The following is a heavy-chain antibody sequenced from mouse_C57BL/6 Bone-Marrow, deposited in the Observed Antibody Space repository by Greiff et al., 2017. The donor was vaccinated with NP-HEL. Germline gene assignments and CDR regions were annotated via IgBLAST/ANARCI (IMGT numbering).Heavy chain of an antibody. V-gene: IGHV7-3*01. J-gene: IGHJ4*01. Sequence: EVQGVESGGGLVQPGGSLSLSCAASGFTFTDYYMSWVRQPPGKALEWLGFIRNKANGYTTEYSASVKGRFTISRDNSQSILYLQMNALRAEDSATYYCARYEAYYSNFYAMDYWGQGTSVTISS. CDR2: IRNKANGYTT. CDR3: ARYEAYYSNFYAMDY. CDR1: GFTFTDYY. D-gene: IGHD2-5*01.